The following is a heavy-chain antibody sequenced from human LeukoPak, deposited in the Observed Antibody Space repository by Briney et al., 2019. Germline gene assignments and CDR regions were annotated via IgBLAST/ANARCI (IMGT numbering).Heavy chain of an antibody. Sequence: ASVKVSCKASGYTFTSYDINWVRQATGQGLEWMGWMNPNSGNTGYAQKFQGRVTMTRNTSISAAYMELSSLRSEDTAVYYCARGRHNPLGFGPSYYYYYYGMDVWGQGTTVTVSS. CDR3: ARGRHNPLGFGPSYYYYYYGMDV. J-gene: IGHJ6*02. CDR1: GYTFTSYD. V-gene: IGHV1-8*01. CDR2: MNPNSGNT. D-gene: IGHD3-16*01.